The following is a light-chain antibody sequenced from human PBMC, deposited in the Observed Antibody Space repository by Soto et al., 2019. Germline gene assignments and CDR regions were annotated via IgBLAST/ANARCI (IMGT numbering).Light chain of an antibody. CDR3: QQYGSSPRT. Sequence: EIVLTQSPDTLSLSPEDRATLSCRANQSVSSNYLAWYQQKPGQAPRLLISGASSRATGIPDRFSGSGSGTDFTLTISRLEPEDFAVYYCQQYGSSPRTFGQGTKVEIK. CDR2: GAS. J-gene: IGKJ1*01. V-gene: IGKV3-20*01. CDR1: QSVSSNY.